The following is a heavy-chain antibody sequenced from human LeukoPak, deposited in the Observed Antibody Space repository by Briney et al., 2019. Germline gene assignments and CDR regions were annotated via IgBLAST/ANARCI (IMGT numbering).Heavy chain of an antibody. D-gene: IGHD6-13*01. Sequence: SETLSLTCTVSGGSISSYYWSWIRQPPGKGLEWIGYIYYSGSTNYNPSLKSRATISVDTSKNQFSLKLSSVTAADTAVYYCARAEAAGIAAAGTGFDPWGQGTLVTVSS. CDR3: ARAEAAGIAAAGTGFDP. CDR1: GGSISSYY. J-gene: IGHJ5*02. CDR2: IYYSGST. V-gene: IGHV4-59*01.